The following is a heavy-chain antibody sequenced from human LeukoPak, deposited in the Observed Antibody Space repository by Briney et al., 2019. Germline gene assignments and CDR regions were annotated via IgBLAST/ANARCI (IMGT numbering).Heavy chain of an antibody. J-gene: IGHJ6*04. V-gene: IGHV3-7*01. Sequence: GGSLRLSCATSGFTFSNYWMSWVRQAPGKGLEWVANINPDGSAKYSVDSVTGRFTISRDNAENTMFLQMNSLRAEDSAIYYCARDLAAWDVWGKGTTVTVSS. CDR1: GFTFSNYW. CDR3: ARDLAAWDV. CDR2: INPDGSAK.